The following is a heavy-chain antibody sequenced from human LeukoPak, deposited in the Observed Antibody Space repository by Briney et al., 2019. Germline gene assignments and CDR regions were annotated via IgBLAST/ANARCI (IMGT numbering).Heavy chain of an antibody. CDR2: GDYSGGT. CDR3: AGERGEEYSSGWYKRNYFDN. D-gene: IGHD6-19*01. J-gene: IGHJ4*02. V-gene: IGHV4-39*07. Sequence: ASETLSLTCTVSGDSFSSVTDYWAWIRQPPGKGLEWIASGDYSGGTYYNPSLESRVAISADMSKNQFSLKLTSVTGADTAVYYCAGERGEEYSSGWYKRNYFDNWGQGIRVTVSS. CDR1: GDSFSSVTDY.